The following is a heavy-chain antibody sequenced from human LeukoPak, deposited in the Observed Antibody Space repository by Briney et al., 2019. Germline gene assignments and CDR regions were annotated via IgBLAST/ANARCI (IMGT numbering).Heavy chain of an antibody. D-gene: IGHD3-16*02. CDR3: ARGLSRYFDY. Sequence: GGSLRLSCAASGFTFSSYGMHWVRQAPGKGLEWVAFISYDGSNKYFADSVKGRFTISRDNSKNTLYLQMNSLRAEDTAVYYCARGLSRYFDYWGQGTLVTVSS. J-gene: IGHJ4*02. V-gene: IGHV3-30*03. CDR1: GFTFSSYG. CDR2: ISYDGSNK.